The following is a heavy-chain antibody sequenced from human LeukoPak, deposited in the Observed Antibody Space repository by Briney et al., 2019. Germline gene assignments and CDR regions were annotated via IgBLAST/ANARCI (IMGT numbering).Heavy chain of an antibody. V-gene: IGHV4-59*01. J-gene: IGHJ6*03. CDR2: IYYSGST. Sequence: PSETLSLTCTVSGGSISSYYWSWIRQPPGKGLEWIGYIYYSGSTNYNPSLKSRVTISVDTSKNQFSLKLSSVTAADTAVYYCARGNTFSYYDYVWGSYNYYYYMDVWGKGTTVTISS. CDR3: ARGNTFSYYDYVWGSYNYYYYMDV. D-gene: IGHD3-16*01. CDR1: GGSISSYY.